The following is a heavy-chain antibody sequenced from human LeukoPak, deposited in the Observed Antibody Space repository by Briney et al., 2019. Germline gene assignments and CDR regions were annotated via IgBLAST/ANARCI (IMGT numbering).Heavy chain of an antibody. D-gene: IGHD3-3*01. V-gene: IGHV1-24*01. CDR3: ATGRRDFWSGYFRGYFDY. CDR2: FDPEDGET. CDR1: GCTLTELS. Sequence: ASVKVSCKVSGCTLTELSMHWVRQAPGKGLEWMGGFDPEDGETIYAQKFQGRVTMTEDTSTDTAYMELSSLRSEDTAVYYCATGRRDFWSGYFRGYFDYWGQGTLVTVSS. J-gene: IGHJ4*02.